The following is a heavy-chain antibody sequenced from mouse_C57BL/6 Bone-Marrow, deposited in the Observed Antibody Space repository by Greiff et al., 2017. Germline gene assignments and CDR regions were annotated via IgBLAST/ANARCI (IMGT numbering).Heavy chain of an antibody. CDR2: IYPGDGAT. J-gene: IGHJ3*01. CDR1: GYAFSSYW. D-gene: IGHD2-5*01. CDR3: ARAAYYSNAWFAY. V-gene: IGHV1-80*01. Sequence: LQESGAELVKPGASVKISCKASGYAFSSYWMNWVQRRPGKGLEWIGQIYPGDGATNYNGKFKGKATLTADKSTSTAYMQLSSLNSKDSAVYLCARAAYYSNAWFAYWGQGTLVTVSA.